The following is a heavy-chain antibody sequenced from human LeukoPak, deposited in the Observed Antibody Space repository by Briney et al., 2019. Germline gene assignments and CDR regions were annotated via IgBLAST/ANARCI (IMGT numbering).Heavy chain of an antibody. Sequence: GGSLRLSCAPPGFTFSSYWMSWVRQAPGKGLEWVANIKQDGSEKYYVDSVKGRFTISRDNAKNSLYLQMNSLRAEDTAVYYCARDLYRIVVVPHYFDYWGQGTLVTVSS. CDR2: IKQDGSEK. D-gene: IGHD3-22*01. CDR1: GFTFSSYW. CDR3: ARDLYRIVVVPHYFDY. J-gene: IGHJ4*02. V-gene: IGHV3-7*01.